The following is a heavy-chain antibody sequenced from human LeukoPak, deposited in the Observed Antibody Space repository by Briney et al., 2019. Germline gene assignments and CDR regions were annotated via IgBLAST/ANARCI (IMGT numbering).Heavy chain of an antibody. Sequence: SETLSLTCAVYGGSFSGYYWSWIRQPPGKGLEWIGQINHSGSTNYNPSLKSRVTISVDTSKNQFSLKLSSVTAADTAVYYCARGSIVAYGSFDYWGQGTLVTVSS. CDR1: GGSFSGYY. D-gene: IGHD3-10*01. J-gene: IGHJ4*02. CDR2: INHSGST. CDR3: ARGSIVAYGSFDY. V-gene: IGHV4-34*01.